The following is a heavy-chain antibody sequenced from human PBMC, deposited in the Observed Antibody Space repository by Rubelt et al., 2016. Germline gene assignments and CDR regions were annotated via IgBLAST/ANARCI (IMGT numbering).Heavy chain of an antibody. CDR3: ARDAYYYDSSGYYPTPL. CDR2: IIPILGIA. V-gene: IGHV1-69*10. Sequence: VRQAPGQGLEWMGGIIPILGIANYAQKFQGRVTITADKSTSTAYMELSSLRSEDTAVYYCARDAYYYDSSGYYPTPLWGQGTLVTVSS. D-gene: IGHD3-22*01. J-gene: IGHJ4*02.